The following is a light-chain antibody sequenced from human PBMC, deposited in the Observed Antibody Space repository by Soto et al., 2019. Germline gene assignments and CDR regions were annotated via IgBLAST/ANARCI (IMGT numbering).Light chain of an antibody. Sequence: DIQMTQSPSTLSGSVGDRVTITCRASQSIDKWLAWYQQRPGKAPKLLMYKASILQSAISLRFSGSGSGAEFTLTISSLQPDDVATYYCQQYSKYPWTFGQGTKVEI. J-gene: IGKJ1*01. CDR3: QQYSKYPWT. CDR2: KAS. V-gene: IGKV1-5*03. CDR1: QSIDKW.